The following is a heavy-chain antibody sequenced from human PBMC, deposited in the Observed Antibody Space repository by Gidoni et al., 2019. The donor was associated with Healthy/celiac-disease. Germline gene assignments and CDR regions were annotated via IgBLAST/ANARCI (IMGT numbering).Heavy chain of an antibody. D-gene: IGHD3-10*01. CDR2: IYSGGST. V-gene: IGHV3-66*01. J-gene: IGHJ4*02. CDR3: ARGPMVRGVITPRRFDY. CDR1: GFTVSSNY. Sequence: EVQLVESGGGLVQPGGSLRLSCAASGFTVSSNYMSWVRQAPGKGLEWVSVIYSGGSTYYADSVKGRFTISRDNSKNTLYLQMNSLRAEDTAVYYCARGPMVRGVITPRRFDYWGQGTLVTVSS.